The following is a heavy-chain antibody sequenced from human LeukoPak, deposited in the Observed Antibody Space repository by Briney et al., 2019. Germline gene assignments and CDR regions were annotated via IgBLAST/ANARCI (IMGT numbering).Heavy chain of an antibody. Sequence: GGSLRLSCAASGFTFSSYAMSWVRQAPGKGLEWVSAISGSGGSTYYADSVKGRFTISRDNSKNTLYLQMNSLRAEDTAVYYCAKEAFVVEVAASGSDWFDPWGQGTLVTVSS. CDR2: ISGSGGST. D-gene: IGHD2-15*01. CDR1: GFTFSSYA. V-gene: IGHV3-23*01. J-gene: IGHJ5*02. CDR3: AKEAFVVEVAASGSDWFDP.